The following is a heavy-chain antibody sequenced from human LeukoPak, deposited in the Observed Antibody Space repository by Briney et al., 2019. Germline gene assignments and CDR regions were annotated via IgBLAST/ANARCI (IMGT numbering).Heavy chain of an antibody. CDR3: ARDLVDYDILTGYYAPDY. Sequence: ASVKVSCKASGYTFTSYDINWVRQATGQGLEWMGWMNPNSGNTGYAQKFQGRVTMTRNTSISTAYMELSSLRSEDTAVYYCARDLVDYDILTGYYAPDYWGQGTLVTVSS. CDR2: MNPNSGNT. V-gene: IGHV1-8*01. CDR1: GYTFTSYD. J-gene: IGHJ4*02. D-gene: IGHD3-9*01.